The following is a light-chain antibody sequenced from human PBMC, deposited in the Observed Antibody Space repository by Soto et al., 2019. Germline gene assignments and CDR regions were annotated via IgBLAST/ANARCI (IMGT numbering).Light chain of an antibody. CDR1: QSVSSSY. V-gene: IGKV3-20*01. Sequence: EIVLTQSPGTLSLSPGERATLSCRASQSVSSSYLAWYQQKPGQAPRLLIYDVSNRATGIPDRFSGSGSGTDFTLTISRLEPEDFAVYHCQYYGTSPAFGQGTKVDIK. CDR3: QYYGTSPA. CDR2: DVS. J-gene: IGKJ1*01.